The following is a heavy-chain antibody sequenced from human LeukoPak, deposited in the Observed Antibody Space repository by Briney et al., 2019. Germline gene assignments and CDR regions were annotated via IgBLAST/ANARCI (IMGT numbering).Heavy chain of an antibody. V-gene: IGHV3-30*18. Sequence: GGSLRLSRAASGFTFSSYGMHWVRQAPGKGLEWVAVISYDGSNKYYADSVKGRFTISRDNSKNTLYLQMNSLRAEDTAVYYCAKQTGYSSSWYPPPFDYWGQGTLVTVSS. D-gene: IGHD6-13*01. CDR3: AKQTGYSSSWYPPPFDY. J-gene: IGHJ4*02. CDR2: ISYDGSNK. CDR1: GFTFSSYG.